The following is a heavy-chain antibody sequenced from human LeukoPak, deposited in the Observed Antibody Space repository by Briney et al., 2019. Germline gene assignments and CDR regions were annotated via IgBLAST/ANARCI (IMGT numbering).Heavy chain of an antibody. V-gene: IGHV1-2*04. J-gene: IGHJ4*02. Sequence: ASVKVSCKASGYTFTGYYMHWVRQAPGQGLEWMGWINPNSGGTNYAQKFQGWVTMTRDTSISTAYMELSRLRSDDTAVYHCARGREGASGALDYWGQGTLVTVSS. CDR3: ARGREGASGALDY. CDR2: INPNSGGT. CDR1: GYTFTGYY. D-gene: IGHD3-10*01.